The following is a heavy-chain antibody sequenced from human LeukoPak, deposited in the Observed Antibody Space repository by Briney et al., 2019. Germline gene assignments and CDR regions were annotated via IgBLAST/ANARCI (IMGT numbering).Heavy chain of an antibody. CDR3: ARGRGWGTFDI. Sequence: GGSLRLSCAASGSTFSSYDMHWVRQGTGKGLEWVSAIGTAGDTYYPGSVKGRFTTSRENAKNSLYLQMNSLRVGDTAVYYCARGRGWGTFDIWGQGTMVTVSS. D-gene: IGHD3-10*01. V-gene: IGHV3-13*04. J-gene: IGHJ3*02. CDR2: IGTAGDT. CDR1: GSTFSSYD.